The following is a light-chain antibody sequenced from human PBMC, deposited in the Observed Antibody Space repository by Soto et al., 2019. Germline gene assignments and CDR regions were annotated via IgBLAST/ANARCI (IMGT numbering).Light chain of an antibody. CDR1: QSVSSY. CDR2: DAS. J-gene: IGKJ4*01. V-gene: IGKV3-11*01. Sequence: EIVLTQSPATLSLSPGERATLSCRASQSVSSYLAWYQQKPGQAPRLLIYDASNRATGIPARFSGRGSGTDFTLTISSLEPGDFAVYYCHQRSNMLTFGGGTQVEIK. CDR3: HQRSNMLT.